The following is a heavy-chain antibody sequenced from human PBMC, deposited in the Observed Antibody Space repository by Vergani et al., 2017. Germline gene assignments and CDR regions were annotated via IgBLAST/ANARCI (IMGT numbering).Heavy chain of an antibody. V-gene: IGHV3-48*03. J-gene: IGHJ5*02. CDR1: GFTFSSYE. D-gene: IGHD3-22*01. Sequence: EVQLVESGGGLVQPGGSLRLSCAASGFTFSSYEMNWVRQAPGKGLEWIGSIYYSENKFYNLSLESRVTLSIDTTKNQFSLKLKSVTAADTAVYYCARCFRDEGMIYGGTVENWFDPWGQGTLVTVSS. CDR2: SIYYSENK. CDR3: ARCFRDEGMIYGGTVENWFDP.